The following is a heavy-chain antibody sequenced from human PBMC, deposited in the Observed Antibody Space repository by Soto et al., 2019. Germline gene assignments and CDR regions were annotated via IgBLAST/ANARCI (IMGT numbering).Heavy chain of an antibody. D-gene: IGHD3-9*01. Sequence: PSETLSLTCTVSGGSISSGGYYWSWIRQHPGKGLEWIGYIYYSGSTYYNPSLKSRVTISVDTSKNQFSLKLSSVTAADTAVYYCARHRDDILTGYYFDWFDPWGQGTLVTVSS. CDR3: ARHRDDILTGYYFDWFDP. CDR2: IYYSGST. CDR1: GGSISSGGYY. J-gene: IGHJ5*02. V-gene: IGHV4-31*03.